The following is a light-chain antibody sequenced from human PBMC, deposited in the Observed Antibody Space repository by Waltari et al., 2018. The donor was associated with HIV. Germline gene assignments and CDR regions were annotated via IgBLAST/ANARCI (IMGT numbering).Light chain of an antibody. V-gene: IGLV6-57*01. Sequence: FMLAQPHSLSESPGKPVTISCTRSSGSIAGNSVQWYQQRPGSSPTTVIFEDKERPSGVPDRFSGSIDSSSNTASLTISGLKTEDEADYYCQSYDDNKWVFGGGTKLTVL. CDR3: QSYDDNKWV. CDR1: SGSIAGNS. CDR2: EDK. J-gene: IGLJ2*01.